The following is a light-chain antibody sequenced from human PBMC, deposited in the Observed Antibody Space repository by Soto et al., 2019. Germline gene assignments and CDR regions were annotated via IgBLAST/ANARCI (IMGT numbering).Light chain of an antibody. CDR3: QQYGSLPET. Sequence: EIVLTQSPGTLSLSPGERATLSCRASQSVRSNYLAWYQQTPGQAPRLLLYDAFSRATGIPDRFSGSGSGTDFTLTISRVEPEDFAVYYCQQYGSLPETFGQGTKVEIK. V-gene: IGKV3-20*01. J-gene: IGKJ1*01. CDR1: QSVRSNY. CDR2: DAF.